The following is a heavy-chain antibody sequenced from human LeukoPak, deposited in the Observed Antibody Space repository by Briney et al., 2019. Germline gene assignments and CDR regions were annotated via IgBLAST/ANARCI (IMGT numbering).Heavy chain of an antibody. CDR3: ARAPVHYDFWKGVDY. CDR1: GYTFTSYG. CDR2: ISAYNGNT. V-gene: IGHV1-18*01. Sequence: ASVKVSFKASGYTFTSYGISWVRQAPGQGLEWMGWISAYNGNTNYAQKLQGRVTMTTDTSTSTAYTELRSLRSDDTAVYYCARAPVHYDFWKGVDYWGQGTLVTVSS. J-gene: IGHJ4*02. D-gene: IGHD3-3*01.